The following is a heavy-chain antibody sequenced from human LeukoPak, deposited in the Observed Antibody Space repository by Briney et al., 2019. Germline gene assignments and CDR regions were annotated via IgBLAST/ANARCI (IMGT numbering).Heavy chain of an antibody. J-gene: IGHJ5*02. V-gene: IGHV3-30*04. CDR1: GFTFSSYA. CDR3: ARERCGGSCLGWFDP. Sequence: GGSLRLSCAASGFTFSSYAMHWVRQAPGKGLEWVAVISYDGSNKYYADSVKGRFTISRDNSKNTLYLQMNSLRAEDTAVYYCARERCGGSCLGWFDPGGQGTLVTVSS. CDR2: ISYDGSNK. D-gene: IGHD2-15*01.